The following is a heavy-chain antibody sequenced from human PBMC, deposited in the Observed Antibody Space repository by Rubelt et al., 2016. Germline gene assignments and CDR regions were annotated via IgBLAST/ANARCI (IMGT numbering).Heavy chain of an antibody. CDR1: GFSFISYA. V-gene: IGHV3-23*04. CDR3: AKGSYGSGSWTFDF. J-gene: IGHJ4*02. Sequence: EVQLVESGGGLVQPGGSLRLSCAASGFSFISYAMSWVRQAPGKGLEWVSGISGSGGSTYYADSVKGRFTISRDSSKNTRYLQMNSLRAEDTAVYYCAKGSYGSGSWTFDFWGQGTLVTVSS. CDR2: ISGSGGST. D-gene: IGHD3-10*01.